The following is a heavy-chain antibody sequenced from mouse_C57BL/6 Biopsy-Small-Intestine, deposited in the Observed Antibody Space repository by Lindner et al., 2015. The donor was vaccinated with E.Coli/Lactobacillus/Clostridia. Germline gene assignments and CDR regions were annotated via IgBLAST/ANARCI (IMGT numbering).Heavy chain of an antibody. CDR3: AREVLPMDY. J-gene: IGHJ4*01. V-gene: IGHV2-3*01. CDR1: GFSLTSYG. Sequence: VQLPESGPGLVAPSQSLSITCTVSGFSLTSYGVSWVRQPPGEGLEWLGVIWGDGGTHYHSALISRLSISKDNSKSQVFLKLNSLQTDDTATYYCAREVLPMDYWGQGTSVTVSS. D-gene: IGHD1-1*01. CDR2: IWGDGGT.